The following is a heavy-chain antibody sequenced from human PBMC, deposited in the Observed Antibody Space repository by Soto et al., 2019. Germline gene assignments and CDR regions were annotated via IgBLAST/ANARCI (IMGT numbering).Heavy chain of an antibody. V-gene: IGHV1-58*02. D-gene: IGHD5-12*01. CDR3: AAAGRGYSVIPNLFDP. CDR2: IVVGSGNT. Sequence: GASVKVSCKASGFTFTSSAMQWVRQARGQRLEWIGWIVVGSGNTNYAQKFQERVTITRDMSTSTAYMELSSLRSEDTAVYYCAAAGRGYSVIPNLFDPWGQGTLVTVSS. J-gene: IGHJ5*02. CDR1: GFTFTSSA.